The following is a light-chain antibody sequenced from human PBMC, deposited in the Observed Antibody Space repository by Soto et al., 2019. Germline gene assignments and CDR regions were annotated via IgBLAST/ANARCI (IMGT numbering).Light chain of an antibody. J-gene: IGKJ1*01. V-gene: IGKV3-11*01. CDR3: QQRSNWPPT. Sequence: EIVLTQSPATLSLSPGERATLSCRASQSVSSYLAWYQQKPGQPPRLLIYDASNRATGIPARFSGSGSGTDFTLTICILEPEDFAVYYCQQRSNWPPTFGQGTKVDIK. CDR2: DAS. CDR1: QSVSSY.